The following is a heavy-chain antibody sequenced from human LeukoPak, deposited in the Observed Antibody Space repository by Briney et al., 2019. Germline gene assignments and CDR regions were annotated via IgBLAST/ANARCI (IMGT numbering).Heavy chain of an antibody. CDR1: GFSFSSYW. CDR3: ASGWYDQGFDY. J-gene: IGHJ4*02. V-gene: IGHV3-74*01. CDR2: INSDGSST. D-gene: IGHD6-19*01. Sequence: PGGSLRLSCAASGFSFSSYWMHWVRQAPGKGLVWVSRINSDGSSTTYADSVKGRFTISRDNAKNTLYLQMNSLRAEDTAVYYCASGWYDQGFDYWGQGTLVTVSS.